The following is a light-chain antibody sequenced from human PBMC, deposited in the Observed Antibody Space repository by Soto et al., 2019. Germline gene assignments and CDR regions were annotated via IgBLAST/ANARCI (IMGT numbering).Light chain of an antibody. CDR3: QQYGSSPPLT. V-gene: IGKV3-20*01. CDR2: GSS. CDR1: QSVSSSY. J-gene: IGKJ4*01. Sequence: IVLTQSPGTLSLSPGERATLSCRASQSVSSSYLAWYQHKPGQAPRLLIYGSSSRATGIPDRFSGSGSGTDFTLTISRLEPEDFAVYYCQQYGSSPPLTFGGGTKVDIK.